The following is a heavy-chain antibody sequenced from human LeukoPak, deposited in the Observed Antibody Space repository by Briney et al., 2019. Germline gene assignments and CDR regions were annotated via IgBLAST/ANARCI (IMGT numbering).Heavy chain of an antibody. Sequence: ASVKVSCKASGGTFSSYAISWVRQAPGQGLEWMGGIIPIFGTANYAQKFQGRVTITTDESTSTAYMELSSLRSEDTAVYYCARADSWSGYYMAPAYFDYWGQGTLVTVSS. CDR1: GGTFSSYA. J-gene: IGHJ4*02. V-gene: IGHV1-69*05. CDR3: ARADSWSGYYMAPAYFDY. CDR2: IIPIFGTA. D-gene: IGHD3-3*01.